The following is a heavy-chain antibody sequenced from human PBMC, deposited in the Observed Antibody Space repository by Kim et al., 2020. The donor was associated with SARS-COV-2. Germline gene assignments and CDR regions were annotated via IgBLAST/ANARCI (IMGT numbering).Heavy chain of an antibody. Sequence: GGSLRLSCAASGFTFSSYEMNWVRQAPGKGLEWVSYISSSDNTIYYANSVKGRFTISRDNAKNSLYLQMNSLRAEDTAVYYCARDVYAPLYYYYYGMDVWGPGTTVTVSS. CDR1: GFTFSSYE. CDR2: ISSSDNTI. D-gene: IGHD2-8*01. J-gene: IGHJ6*02. CDR3: ARDVYAPLYYYYYGMDV. V-gene: IGHV3-48*03.